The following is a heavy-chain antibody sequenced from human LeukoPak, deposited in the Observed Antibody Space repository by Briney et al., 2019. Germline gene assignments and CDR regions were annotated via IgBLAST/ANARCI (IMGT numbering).Heavy chain of an antibody. V-gene: IGHV3-11*06. CDR2: ISRTGSHT. CDR3: TRDLHPSYYLPDY. D-gene: IGHD1-26*01. J-gene: IGHJ4*02. CDR1: GFTFSDYY. Sequence: GGSLRLSCAASGFTFSDYYMSWIRQAPGKGLEWLSYISRTGSHTPYADSVKGRFTVSRDNAKNSLSLELNSLRAEDTAVYYCTRDLHPSYYLPDYWGQGTLVTVSS.